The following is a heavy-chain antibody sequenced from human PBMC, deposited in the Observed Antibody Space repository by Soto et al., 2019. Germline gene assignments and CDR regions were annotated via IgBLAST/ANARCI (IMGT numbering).Heavy chain of an antibody. V-gene: IGHV1-18*01. Sequence: QVQLVQSGAEVKKPGASVKVSCKASGYTFTSYGISWVRQAPGQGLEWMGWISAYNGNTNYAQKLQGRVTMTTDTSTSTAYMELRSLRADDTAVYYCARLFERYSSGWYFRYWGQGTLVTVSS. CDR1: GYTFTSYG. CDR2: ISAYNGNT. D-gene: IGHD6-19*01. J-gene: IGHJ4*02. CDR3: ARLFERYSSGWYFRY.